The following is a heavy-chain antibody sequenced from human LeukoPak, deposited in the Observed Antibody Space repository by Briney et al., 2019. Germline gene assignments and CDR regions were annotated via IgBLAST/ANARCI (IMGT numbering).Heavy chain of an antibody. J-gene: IGHJ6*02. CDR3: ARRNAMDV. Sequence: GGSLRLSCAASGFTFRTYSMNWVRQAPGEGLEWVSSISSSSNFIYYTDSVKGRFTISRDDAKSSLYLQMNSLRAEDTAVYYCARRNAMDVWGQGTTVIVFS. V-gene: IGHV3-21*04. CDR2: ISSSSNFI. CDR1: GFTFRTYS.